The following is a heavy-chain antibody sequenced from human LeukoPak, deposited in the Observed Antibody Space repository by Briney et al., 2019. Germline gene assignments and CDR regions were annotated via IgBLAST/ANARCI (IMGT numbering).Heavy chain of an antibody. J-gene: IGHJ4*02. CDR1: GGSISDNY. Sequence: PSETLSLTGTVSGGSISDNYWRWIRQPPRKGVVGSGYSYYSGSTNYNPSLKSRVTISVDTSKNQFSLKLSSVTAADTAVYYCASFGDSSSPSSGYFDYWGQGTLVTVSS. V-gene: IGHV4-59*01. CDR2: SYYSGST. D-gene: IGHD6-6*01. CDR3: ASFGDSSSPSSGYFDY.